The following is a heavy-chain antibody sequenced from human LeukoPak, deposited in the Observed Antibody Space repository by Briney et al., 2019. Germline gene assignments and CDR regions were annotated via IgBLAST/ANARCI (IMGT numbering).Heavy chain of an antibody. CDR3: EIKVGGFGFDY. CDR2: ICPGYSDT. V-gene: IGHV5-51*01. J-gene: IGHJ4*02. CDR1: GYRFTSYW. Sequence: GEPLKISCKASGYRFTSYWISGVRPMRGKGMEWLGIICPGYSDTRYSPSFQGKVTISADKYISTAYLQWSSLKASDTAMYYCEIKVGGFGFDYWGQGTLVTVSS. D-gene: IGHD3-10*01.